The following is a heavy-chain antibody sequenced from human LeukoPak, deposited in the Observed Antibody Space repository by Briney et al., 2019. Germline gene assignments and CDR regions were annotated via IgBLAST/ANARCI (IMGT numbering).Heavy chain of an antibody. CDR3: ARHYGP. CDR2: INHSGST. J-gene: IGHJ5*02. Sequence: SETLSLTCAVYGGSLSGFYWSWIRQPPGEGLEWIGEINHSGSTNYNPSLKSRVTISVDTSKNQFSLKLSSVTAADTAAYYCARHYGPWGQGTLVTVSS. V-gene: IGHV4-34*01. D-gene: IGHD3-16*01. CDR1: GGSLSGFY.